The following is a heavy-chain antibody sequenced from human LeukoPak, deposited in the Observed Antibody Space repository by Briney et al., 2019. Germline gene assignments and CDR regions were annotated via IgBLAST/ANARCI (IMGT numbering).Heavy chain of an antibody. CDR3: ASSHYYDSSGYYYVRGAFDI. D-gene: IGHD3-22*01. J-gene: IGHJ3*02. V-gene: IGHV4-39*01. Sequence: SETLSLTCTVSGGSISSSSYYWGWIRQPPGKGLEWIGSIYYSGSTYYNPSLKSRVTISVDTSKNQFSLKLSSVTAADTAVYYCASSHYYDSSGYYYVRGAFDIWGQGTMVTVSS. CDR2: IYYSGST. CDR1: GGSISSSSYY.